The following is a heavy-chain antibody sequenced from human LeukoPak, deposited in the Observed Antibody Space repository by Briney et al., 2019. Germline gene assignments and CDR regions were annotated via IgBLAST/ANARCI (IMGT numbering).Heavy chain of an antibody. CDR2: IYSGGST. Sequence: GGSLRLSCAASGFTVSSNYMSWVRQAPGKGLEWVSVIYSGGSTYYADSVKGRSTISRDNSKNTLYLQMNSLRAEDTAVYYCARDPGYSYGSYYGMDVWGQGTTVTVSS. CDR3: ARDPGYSYGSYYGMDV. V-gene: IGHV3-66*02. J-gene: IGHJ6*02. CDR1: GFTVSSNY. D-gene: IGHD5-18*01.